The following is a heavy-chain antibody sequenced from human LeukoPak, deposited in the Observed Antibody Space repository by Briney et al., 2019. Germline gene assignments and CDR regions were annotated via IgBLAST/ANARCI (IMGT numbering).Heavy chain of an antibody. Sequence: GGSLRLSCAASGFTFSSYAVSWVRQAPGKGLEWVSTISGSGGTTYYADSVKGRFTVSRDNSKNTLYLQMNSLGAEDTAVYYCAKGRLDAASYPNNRHPPFWDYWGQGTLVTVSS. J-gene: IGHJ4*02. CDR1: GFTFSSYA. CDR2: ISGSGGTT. CDR3: AKGRLDAASYPNNRHPPFWDY. V-gene: IGHV3-23*01. D-gene: IGHD1-14*01.